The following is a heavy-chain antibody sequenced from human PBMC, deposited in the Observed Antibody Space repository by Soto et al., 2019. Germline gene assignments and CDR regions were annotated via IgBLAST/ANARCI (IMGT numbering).Heavy chain of an antibody. D-gene: IGHD6-19*01. CDR3: ASVSSGWPGPPQY. CDR2: ISAYNGNT. Sequence: ASVKVSCKASGYTFTSYGISWVRQAPGQGLEWMGWISAYNGNTNYARKLQGRVTMTTDTSTSTAYMELRSLGSDDKAVYYCASVSSGWPGPPQYWGQGTLVTVSS. CDR1: GYTFTSYG. J-gene: IGHJ4*02. V-gene: IGHV1-18*01.